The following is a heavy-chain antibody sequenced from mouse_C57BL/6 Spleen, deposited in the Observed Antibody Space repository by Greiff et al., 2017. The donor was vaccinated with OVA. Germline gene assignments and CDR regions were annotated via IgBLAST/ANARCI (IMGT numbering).Heavy chain of an antibody. CDR3: ARSGMITPYYFDY. V-gene: IGHV1-69*01. Sequence: QVQLKQPGAELVMPGASVKLSCKASGYTFTSYWMHWVKQRPGQGLEWIGEIDPSDSYTNYNQKFKGKSTLTVDKSSSTAYMQLSSLTSEDSAVYYCARSGMITPYYFDYWGQGTTLTVSS. CDR1: GYTFTSYW. J-gene: IGHJ2*01. D-gene: IGHD2-4*01. CDR2: IDPSDSYT.